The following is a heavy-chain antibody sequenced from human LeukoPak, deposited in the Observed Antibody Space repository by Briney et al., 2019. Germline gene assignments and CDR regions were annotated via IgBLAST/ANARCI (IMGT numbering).Heavy chain of an antibody. D-gene: IGHD2-21*02. CDR2: ISGSGAST. CDR3: AKPLYQKVVTAGFDY. V-gene: IGHV3-23*01. Sequence: GGSLRLSCLTSGFTLSTNAMSWVRQAPGKGLEWISGISGSGASTYYADSVKGRFTISRDNSKNTLYLQMNSLRAEDTAVCYCAKPLYQKVVTAGFDYWGQGTLVTVSS. J-gene: IGHJ4*02. CDR1: GFTLSTNA.